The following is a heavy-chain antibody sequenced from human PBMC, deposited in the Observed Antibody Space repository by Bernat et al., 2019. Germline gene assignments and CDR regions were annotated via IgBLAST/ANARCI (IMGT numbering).Heavy chain of an antibody. V-gene: IGHV3-30-3*01. CDR1: GFTFSSYA. Sequence: QVQLVESGGGVVQPGRSLRLSCAASGFTFSSYAMHWVRQAPGKGLEWVAFISYDGSNKYYADSGEGRFTISRDNSENTLYLQMNSLRAEDTAVYYCAREAPYSSSWYKDYYYGMDVWGQGTTVTVSS. CDR3: AREAPYSSSWYKDYYYGMDV. J-gene: IGHJ6*02. CDR2: ISYDGSNK. D-gene: IGHD6-13*01.